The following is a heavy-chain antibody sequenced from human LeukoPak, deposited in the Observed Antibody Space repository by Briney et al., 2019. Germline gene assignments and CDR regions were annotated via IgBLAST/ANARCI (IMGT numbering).Heavy chain of an antibody. J-gene: IGHJ4*02. V-gene: IGHV4-59*01. Sequence: SETLSLTCAVYGGSFSSYYWSWIRQPPGKGLEWIGYIYYSGSTNYNPSLKSRVAISVDTSKNQFSLKLSSVTAADTAVYYCARGYYYDSSGYGRVEYYFDYWGQGTLVTVSS. CDR1: GGSFSSYY. CDR3: ARGYYYDSSGYGRVEYYFDY. CDR2: IYYSGST. D-gene: IGHD3-22*01.